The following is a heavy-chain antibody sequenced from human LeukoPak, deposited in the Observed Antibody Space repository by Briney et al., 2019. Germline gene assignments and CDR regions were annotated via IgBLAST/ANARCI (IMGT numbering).Heavy chain of an antibody. J-gene: IGHJ4*02. Sequence: GGSLRLSCAASGFTFSSYEMNWVRQAPGKGLEWVSYISSSGSTIYYADSVKGRFTISRDNAKNSLYLQMNSLRAEDTAVYYCARGFTRVTNRDDYWGQGTLVTVSS. CDR3: ARGFTRVTNRDDY. D-gene: IGHD2-8*01. V-gene: IGHV3-48*03. CDR1: GFTFSSYE. CDR2: ISSSGSTI.